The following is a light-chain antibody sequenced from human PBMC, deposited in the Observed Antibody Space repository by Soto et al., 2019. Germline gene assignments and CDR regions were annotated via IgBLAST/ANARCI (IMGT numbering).Light chain of an antibody. J-gene: IGKJ1*01. CDR3: RHYNNWPPET. CDR2: DAS. Sequence: EIVMRQSPATLSVSPGGRATLSCRASQSVSSRYLAWYQQKPGQAPRLLIYDASTRATGIPARFSGSGSGTEFNLTISSLQSEDFAIYYCRHYNNWPPETFGQGTKVDNK. V-gene: IGKV3-15*01. CDR1: QSVSSRY.